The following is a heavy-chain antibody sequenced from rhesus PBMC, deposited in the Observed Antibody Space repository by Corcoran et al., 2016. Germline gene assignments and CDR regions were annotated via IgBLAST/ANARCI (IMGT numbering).Heavy chain of an antibody. CDR2: IKNKVDGGTA. CDR1: GFTFSTSR. V-gene: IGHV3-16*02. CDR3: TRGAWWFGY. Sequence: EVQLGESGVGLVQPGRSLRLSCAAFGFTFSTSRWGWVRLAPGKGLEWGGFIKNKVDGGTAAYAESVKGRFTISGDDSKNTLYLQMNSLNTEDTAVYYCTRGAWWFGYWGQGVLVTVSS. J-gene: IGHJ4*01. D-gene: IGHD2-39*01.